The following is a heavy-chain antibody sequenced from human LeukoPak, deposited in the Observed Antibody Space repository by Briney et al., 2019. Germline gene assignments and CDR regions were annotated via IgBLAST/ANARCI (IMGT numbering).Heavy chain of an antibody. CDR3: ARQVHDSSGYPNWFDP. J-gene: IGHJ5*02. Sequence: GESLKISCKGSGYSFTSYWIGWVRQMPGKGLEWMGIIYPGDSDTRYSPSFQGQVAISADKSISTAYLQWSSLKASDTAMYYCARQVHDSSGYPNWFDPWSQGTLVTVSS. CDR2: IYPGDSDT. V-gene: IGHV5-51*01. D-gene: IGHD3-22*01. CDR1: GYSFTSYW.